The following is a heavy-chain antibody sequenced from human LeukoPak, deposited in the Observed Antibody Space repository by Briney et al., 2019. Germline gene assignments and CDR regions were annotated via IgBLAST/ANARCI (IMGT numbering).Heavy chain of an antibody. CDR2: IIPILGIA. Sequence: ASVKVSCKASGGTFTSYAISWVRQAPGQGLEWMGRIIPILGIANYAQKFQGRVTITADKSTSTAYMELSSLRSEDTAVYYCASISAYVLAFDIWGQGTMVTVSS. J-gene: IGHJ3*02. CDR1: GGTFTSYA. V-gene: IGHV1-69*04. CDR3: ASISAYVLAFDI. D-gene: IGHD3-16*01.